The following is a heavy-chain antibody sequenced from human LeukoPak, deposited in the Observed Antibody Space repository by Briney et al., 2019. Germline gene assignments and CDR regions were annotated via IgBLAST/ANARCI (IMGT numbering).Heavy chain of an antibody. CDR3: ARGVVMSLNWFDP. CDR1: GDSFSSDNFY. Sequence: SETLSLTCTVSGDSFSSDNFYWSWIRQPPRKGLEWIGFIYYSGSTYYNPSLKSRVTISVDMSKNQFSLKLNSVTAADTAVYYCARGVVMSLNWFDPWGQGTLVTVSS. D-gene: IGHD3-16*01. CDR2: IYYSGST. J-gene: IGHJ5*02. V-gene: IGHV4-30-4*08.